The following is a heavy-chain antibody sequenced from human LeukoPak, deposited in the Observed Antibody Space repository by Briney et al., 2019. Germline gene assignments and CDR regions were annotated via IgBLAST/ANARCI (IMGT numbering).Heavy chain of an antibody. D-gene: IGHD3-9*01. Sequence: SQTLSLNCTVSGGSISSGDYYWSWLRQPPGKGREWIGYIYYSGSTYYNPSLKSRVTISVDTSKNQFSLKLSSVTAADTAVYYCARVDPYYDILTGYYNEYYFDYWGQGTLVTVSS. CDR2: IYYSGST. CDR3: ARVDPYYDILTGYYNEYYFDY. CDR1: GGSISSGDYY. V-gene: IGHV4-30-4*01. J-gene: IGHJ4*02.